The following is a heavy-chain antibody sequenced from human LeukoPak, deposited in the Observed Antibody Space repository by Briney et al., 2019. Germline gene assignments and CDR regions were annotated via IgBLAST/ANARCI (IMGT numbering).Heavy chain of an antibody. CDR2: IYYSGST. D-gene: IGHD3-3*01. V-gene: IGHV4-59*08. CDR1: GYTFSSYA. J-gene: IGHJ3*02. CDR3: ARHRDFWSGRDAFDI. Sequence: LSCAASGYTFSSYAMRCLRQPPGKGLEWIGYIYYSGSTNYNPSLKSRVTISVDTSKNQFSLKLSSVTAADTAVYYCARHRDFWSGRDAFDIWGQGTMVTVSS.